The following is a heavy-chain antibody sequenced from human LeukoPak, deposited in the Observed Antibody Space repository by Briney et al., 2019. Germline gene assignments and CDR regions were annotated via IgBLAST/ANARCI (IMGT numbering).Heavy chain of an antibody. CDR1: GFTFSDYY. V-gene: IGHV3-11*04. CDR3: ARTPIDYYYYYMDV. CDR2: ISSSSSTI. Sequence: TGGSLRLSCAASGFTFSDYYMSWIRQAPGKGLEWVSYISSSSSTIYYADSVKGRFTISRDNAKNSLYLQMNSLRAEDTAVYYCARTPIDYYYYYMDVWGKGTTVTVSS. D-gene: IGHD1-26*01. J-gene: IGHJ6*03.